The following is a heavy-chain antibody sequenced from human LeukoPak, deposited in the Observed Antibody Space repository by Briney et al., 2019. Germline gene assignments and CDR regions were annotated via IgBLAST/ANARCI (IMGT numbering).Heavy chain of an antibody. Sequence: PSETLSLTCTVSGGSISSYYWSWIRQPAGKGLEWIGRIYTSGSTNYNPSLKSRVTMSVDTSKNQFSPKLSSVTAADTAVYYCARVPAANYYYYYMDVWGKGTTVTVSS. CDR2: IYTSGST. CDR1: GGSISSYY. V-gene: IGHV4-4*07. CDR3: ARVPAANYYYYYMDV. J-gene: IGHJ6*03. D-gene: IGHD2-2*01.